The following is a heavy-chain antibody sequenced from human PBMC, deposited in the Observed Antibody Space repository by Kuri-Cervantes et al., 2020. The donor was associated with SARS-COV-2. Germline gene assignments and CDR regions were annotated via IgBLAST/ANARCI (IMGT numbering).Heavy chain of an antibody. Sequence: EALKISSTVSGGSISSYYWSWIRQPPGKGLEWIGYIYYSGSTNYNPSLKSRVTISVDTSKNQFSLKLSSVTAADTAVYYCARITIFGVVISGAFDFWGQGTMVTVSS. CDR3: ARITIFGVVISGAFDF. CDR2: IYYSGST. V-gene: IGHV4-59*01. J-gene: IGHJ3*01. D-gene: IGHD3-3*01. CDR1: GGSISSYY.